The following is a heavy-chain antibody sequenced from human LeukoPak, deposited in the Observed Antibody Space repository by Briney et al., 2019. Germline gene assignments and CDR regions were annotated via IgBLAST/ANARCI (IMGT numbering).Heavy chain of an antibody. V-gene: IGHV1-18*01. J-gene: IGHJ4*02. CDR1: GGAFSSYA. CDR3: ARDREWNVDYFDY. D-gene: IGHD1-1*01. Sequence: GASVKFSCKASGGAFSSYAISWVRQAPGQGLKWMGWISAYNGNTNYAQKLQGRVTMTTDTSTSTAYMELRSLRSDDTAVYYCARDREWNVDYFDYWAREPWSPSPQ. CDR2: ISAYNGNT.